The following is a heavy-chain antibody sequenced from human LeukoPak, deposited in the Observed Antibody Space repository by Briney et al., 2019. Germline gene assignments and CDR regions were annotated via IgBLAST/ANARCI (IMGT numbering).Heavy chain of an antibody. J-gene: IGHJ4*02. D-gene: IGHD6-13*01. V-gene: IGHV3-23*01. Sequence: GGSLRLSCAASGFTFSSYAMSWVRQAPGKGLKWVSTISGSGGSTYYADSVKGRFTISRDNSKNTLYLQMNSLRAEDTAVYYCAKDISSWIFDYWGQGTLVTVSS. CDR2: ISGSGGST. CDR3: AKDISSWIFDY. CDR1: GFTFSSYA.